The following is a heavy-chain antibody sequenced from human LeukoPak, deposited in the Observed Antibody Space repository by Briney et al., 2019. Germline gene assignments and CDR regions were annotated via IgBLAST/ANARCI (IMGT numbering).Heavy chain of an antibody. J-gene: IGHJ4*02. CDR3: ARQCSSTSCYRGVY. D-gene: IGHD2-2*01. V-gene: IGHV4-39*01. Sequence: SETLSLTCTVSGGSISSSSYYWGWIRQPPGKGLEWIGSIYYSGSTYYNPSLKSRVTISVDTSKNQFSLKLSSVTAADTAVYYCARQCSSTSCYRGVYWGQGTLVTVSS. CDR1: GGSISSSSYY. CDR2: IYYSGST.